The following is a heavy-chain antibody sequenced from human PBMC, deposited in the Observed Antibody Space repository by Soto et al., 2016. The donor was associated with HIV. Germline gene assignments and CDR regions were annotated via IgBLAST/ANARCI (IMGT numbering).Heavy chain of an antibody. CDR3: ARGGCGSLRMAPPRTT. Sequence: EVQLVESGGGLLQPGGSLRLSCAASGFTFSSYWMHWVRQAPGKGLVWVSRINNDGDNTTYADSVKGRFTISRDNAKNTLYLQMNSLRAEDTAVYYCARGGCGSLRMAPPRTTGGQGTLVTVSS. CDR2: INNDGDNT. V-gene: IGHV3-74*01. J-gene: IGHJ4*02. D-gene: IGHD3-3*01. CDR1: GFTFSSYW.